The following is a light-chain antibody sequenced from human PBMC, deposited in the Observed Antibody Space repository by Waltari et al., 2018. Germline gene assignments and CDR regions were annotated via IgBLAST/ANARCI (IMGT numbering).Light chain of an antibody. CDR3: QQYGSSPLFT. Sequence: EIVLTQSPGTLSLSPGERATLSCRASQRVSSSYLAWYQKKPAQAPRLLIYGASSRATGIPDRFSGSGSGTDFTLTISRLEPEDFAVYYCQQYGSSPLFTFGPGTKVDIK. V-gene: IGKV3-20*01. CDR2: GAS. J-gene: IGKJ3*01. CDR1: QRVSSSY.